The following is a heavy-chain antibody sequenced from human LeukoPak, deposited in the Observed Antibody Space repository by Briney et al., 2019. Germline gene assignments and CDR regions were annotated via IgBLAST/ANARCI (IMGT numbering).Heavy chain of an antibody. V-gene: IGHV4-59*01. D-gene: IGHD4-23*01. CDR2: IYYIGSP. J-gene: IGHJ3*02. Sequence: SQTLSLTCPVYGGSSSGYYCIWIRQPPGKAREWIGYIYYIGSPYYNRSLKGRVTISIDTSKNQFSLKLRSVTAADTAVYYCARDLVTVVKGFDIWGQGTMVSVSS. CDR3: ARDLVTVVKGFDI. CDR1: GGSSSGYY.